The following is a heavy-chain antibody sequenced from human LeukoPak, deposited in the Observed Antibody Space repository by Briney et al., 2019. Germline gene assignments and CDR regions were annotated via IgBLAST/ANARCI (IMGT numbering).Heavy chain of an antibody. D-gene: IGHD3-3*01. Sequence: SQTLSLTCTVSGGSISSGDYYWSWIRQPPGKGLEWTGYIYYSGSPYYNPSLKSRVTISVDTSKNQFSLKLSSVTAADTAVYYCARVLFLEWAINWFDPWGQGTLVTVSS. CDR3: ARVLFLEWAINWFDP. CDR2: IYYSGSP. V-gene: IGHV4-30-4*08. J-gene: IGHJ5*02. CDR1: GGSISSGDYY.